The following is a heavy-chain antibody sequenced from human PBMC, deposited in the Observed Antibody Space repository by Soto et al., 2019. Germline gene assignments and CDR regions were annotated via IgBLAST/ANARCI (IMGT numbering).Heavy chain of an antibody. Sequence: SETLSLTCAVYGGSFSGYYWSWIRQPPGKGLEWIGEINHRGSTNYNPSLKSRVTISVDTSKNQFSLKLSSVTAADTAVYYCASYMGGMDVWGQGTTVTVSS. CDR3: ASYMGGMDV. CDR2: INHRGST. CDR1: GGSFSGYY. V-gene: IGHV4-34*01. J-gene: IGHJ6*02. D-gene: IGHD4-4*01.